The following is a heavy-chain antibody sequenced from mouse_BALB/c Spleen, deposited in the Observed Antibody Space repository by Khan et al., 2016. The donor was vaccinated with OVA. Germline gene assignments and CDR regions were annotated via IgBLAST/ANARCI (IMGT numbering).Heavy chain of an antibody. CDR1: GYTFTNYG. J-gene: IGHJ4*01. D-gene: IGHD2-14*01. CDR2: INTYTGEP. CDR3: SRMGYNGAMDY. Sequence: QIQLVQSGPELKKPGETVKISCKASGYTFTNYGMNWVKQAPGKGLKWMGWINTYTGEPTYADDFTGRFAFSLETSASTAYLQINNLNNEDPATLFCSRMGYNGAMDYWGQGNSDTVSS. V-gene: IGHV9-3-1*01.